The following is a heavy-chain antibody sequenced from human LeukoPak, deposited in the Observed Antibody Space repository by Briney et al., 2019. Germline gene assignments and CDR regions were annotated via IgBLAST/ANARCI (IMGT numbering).Heavy chain of an antibody. CDR2: ISSSSSYI. Sequence: GGSLRLSCAASGFTFSSYSMNWVRQAPGKGLEWVSSISSSSSYIYYADSVKGRFTISRDNAKNSLYLQMNSLRAEDTAVYYCARYMDYVWGSYRKALNPIDYWGQGTLVTVSS. CDR3: ARYMDYVWGSYRKALNPIDY. D-gene: IGHD3-16*02. CDR1: GFTFSSYS. J-gene: IGHJ4*02. V-gene: IGHV3-21*01.